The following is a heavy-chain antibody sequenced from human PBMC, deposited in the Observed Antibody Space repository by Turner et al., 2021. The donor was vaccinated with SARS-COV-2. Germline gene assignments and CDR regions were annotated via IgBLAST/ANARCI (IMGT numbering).Heavy chain of an antibody. CDR1: GIHFTDSN. J-gene: IGHJ3*01. V-gene: IGHV3-30-3*01. CDR3: VRDPPSSGFAFAA. D-gene: IGHD3-22*01. CDR2: ISYDGSGT. Sequence: QVQLVESGGGVVQPGGSLRLSCVGSGIHFTDSNFHWGRQSPVNGLEWMAFISYDGSGTYYADSVKGRFTVSRDNSKITLYLQMNNLRAEDTALYYCVRDPPSSGFAFAAWGQGTMVTISS.